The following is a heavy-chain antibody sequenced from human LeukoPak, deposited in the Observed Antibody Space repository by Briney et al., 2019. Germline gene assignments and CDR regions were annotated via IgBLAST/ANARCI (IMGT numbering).Heavy chain of an antibody. CDR1: GFTVSSNY. J-gene: IGHJ4*02. V-gene: IGHV3-66*04. D-gene: IGHD4-17*01. CDR3: ARPAVTTSADY. Sequence: GGSLRLSCAASGFTVSSNYMSWVRQAPGKGLEWVSVIYSGGSTYYADSVKGRFTISRDNSKNTLYLQMNSLRAEDTAVYYCARPAVTTSADYWGQGTLVTVSS. CDR2: IYSGGST.